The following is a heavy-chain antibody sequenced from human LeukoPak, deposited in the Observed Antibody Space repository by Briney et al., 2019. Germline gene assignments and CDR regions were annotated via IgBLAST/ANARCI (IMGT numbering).Heavy chain of an antibody. V-gene: IGHV4-61*01. J-gene: IGHJ5*02. D-gene: IGHD6-19*01. CDR1: GGSVSSGPYY. Sequence: SETLSLTCTVSGGSVSSGPYYWSWIRQPPGRGLEWIGRVYYSGNYSGNTDYNPSLKSRVTISVDTSKNQFSLKLSSVTAADTAVYYCARQDMVAVAGIEGDNWFDPWGQGTLVTVSS. CDR2: VYYSGNYSGNT. CDR3: ARQDMVAVAGIEGDNWFDP.